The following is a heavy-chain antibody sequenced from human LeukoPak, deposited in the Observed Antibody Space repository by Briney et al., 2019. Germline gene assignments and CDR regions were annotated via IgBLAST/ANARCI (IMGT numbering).Heavy chain of an antibody. CDR3: ARGVSSIAAPRYNWFDP. J-gene: IGHJ5*02. D-gene: IGHD6-6*01. Sequence: PGGSLRLSCAASGFTFSSYWMSWVRQAPGKALEWVANIKQDGSEKYYVDSVKGRFTISGDNAKNSLYLQMNSLRAEDTAVYYCARGVSSIAAPRYNWFDPWGQGTLVTVSS. V-gene: IGHV3-7*01. CDR2: IKQDGSEK. CDR1: GFTFSSYW.